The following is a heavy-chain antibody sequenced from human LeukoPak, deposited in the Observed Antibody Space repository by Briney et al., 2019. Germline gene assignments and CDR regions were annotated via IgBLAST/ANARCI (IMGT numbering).Heavy chain of an antibody. CDR2: IYTSGST. Sequence: SETLSLTCTVSGGSISSYYWSWIRQPAGKGLEWIGHIYTSGSTNYNPSLKSRVTMSVDSSKNRFSLELSSVTAADTAVHYCARSSGRDYYMDVWGKGTTVTVSS. V-gene: IGHV4-4*07. D-gene: IGHD1-26*01. CDR1: GGSISSYY. CDR3: ARSSGRDYYMDV. J-gene: IGHJ6*03.